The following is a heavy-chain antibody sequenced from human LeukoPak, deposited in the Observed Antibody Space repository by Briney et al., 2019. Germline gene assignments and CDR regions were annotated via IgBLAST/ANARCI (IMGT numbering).Heavy chain of an antibody. CDR1: GFTFSSYA. CDR3: ARARSTSLDY. CDR2: ISYDGSNK. Sequence: GRSLRLSCAASGFTFSSYAMHWVRQAPGKGPEWVAVISYDGSNKYYADSVKGRFTISRDNSKNTLYLQMNSLRAEDTAVYYCARARSTSLDYWGQGTLVTVSS. J-gene: IGHJ4*02. D-gene: IGHD6-6*01. V-gene: IGHV3-30*04.